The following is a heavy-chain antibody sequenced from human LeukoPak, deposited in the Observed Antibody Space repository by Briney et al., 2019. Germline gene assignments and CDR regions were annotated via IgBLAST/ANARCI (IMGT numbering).Heavy chain of an antibody. Sequence: SETLSLTCAVSGGSISSSNWWSWVRQPPGKGLEWIGEIYHSGSTNYNPSLKSRVTISVDKSKNQSSLKLSSVTAADTAVYYCARFSGGGQSGYSYGNWFDPWGQGTLVTVSS. CDR2: IYHSGST. CDR1: GGSISSSNW. J-gene: IGHJ5*02. V-gene: IGHV4-4*02. CDR3: ARFSGGGQSGYSYGNWFDP. D-gene: IGHD5-18*01.